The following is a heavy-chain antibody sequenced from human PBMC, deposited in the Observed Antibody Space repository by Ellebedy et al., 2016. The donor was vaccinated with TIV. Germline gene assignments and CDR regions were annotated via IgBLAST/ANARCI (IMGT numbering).Heavy chain of an antibody. CDR1: GYTFTTYY. D-gene: IGHD1-26*01. J-gene: IGHJ4*02. Sequence: AASVKVSCKASGYTFTTYYMHWVRQAPGQGLEWMGIINPSGGSTSYAQKFQGRITMTRDTSTSTVYMELSSLRSEDTAVYYCAREGSESTAYYYFDYWGQGTLVIVSS. CDR3: AREGSESTAYYYFDY. CDR2: INPSGGST. V-gene: IGHV1-46*01.